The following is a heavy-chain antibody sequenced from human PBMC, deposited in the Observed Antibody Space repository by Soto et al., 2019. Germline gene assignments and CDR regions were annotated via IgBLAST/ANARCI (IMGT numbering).Heavy chain of an antibody. J-gene: IGHJ6*03. CDR3: ARIPSTVAAYYYYYYMDV. CDR2: IYYSGST. D-gene: IGHD4-4*01. CDR1: GGSISSYY. V-gene: IGHV4-59*01. Sequence: SETLSLTCTVSGGSISSYYWSWIRQPPGKGLEWIGYIYYSGSTNYNPSLKSRVTISVDTSKNQFSLKLSSVTAADTAVYYCARIPSTVAAYYYYYYMDVWGKGTTVTVSS.